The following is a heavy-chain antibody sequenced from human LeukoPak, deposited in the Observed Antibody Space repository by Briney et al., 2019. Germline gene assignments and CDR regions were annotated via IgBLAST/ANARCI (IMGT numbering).Heavy chain of an antibody. V-gene: IGHV3-21*01. CDR1: GFTFSTYS. CDR2: ISSSSSYI. CDR3: ARAPPDYGGYTNDY. J-gene: IGHJ4*02. Sequence: PGGSLRLSCAASGFTFSTYSMNWVRQAPGKGLEWVSSISSSSSYIYYAASVKGRFTISRDNAKNSLYLQMNSLRAEDTAVYYCARAPPDYGGYTNDYWGQGTLVTVSS. D-gene: IGHD4-23*01.